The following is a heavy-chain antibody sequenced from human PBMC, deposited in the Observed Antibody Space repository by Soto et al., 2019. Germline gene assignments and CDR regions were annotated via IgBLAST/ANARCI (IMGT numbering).Heavy chain of an antibody. D-gene: IGHD3-10*01. J-gene: IGHJ6*02. CDR1: GGSFSGYY. CDR3: ARGVLLWFGELLSAYYYYGMDV. Sequence: SETLSLTCAVYGGSFSGYYWSWIRQPPGKGLEWIGEINHSGSTNYNPSLKSRVTISVDTSKNQFSLKLSSVTAADTAVYYCARGVLLWFGELLSAYYYYGMDVWGQGTTVTVSS. V-gene: IGHV4-34*01. CDR2: INHSGST.